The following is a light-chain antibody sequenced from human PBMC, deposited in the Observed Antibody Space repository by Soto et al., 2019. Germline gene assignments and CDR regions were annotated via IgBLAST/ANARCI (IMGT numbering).Light chain of an antibody. CDR1: QMVPASY. J-gene: IGKJ4*01. CDR3: QQYAVSPQT. Sequence: EIVLTQSPGTPSLSPGERVTLSCRASQMVPASYLAWYQQKPGQAPRLLIYGATNRATGIPDRFSGRGTGTDFTLTISRLEAEDFAVYYCQQYAVSPQTFGGGAKVEI. V-gene: IGKV3-20*01. CDR2: GAT.